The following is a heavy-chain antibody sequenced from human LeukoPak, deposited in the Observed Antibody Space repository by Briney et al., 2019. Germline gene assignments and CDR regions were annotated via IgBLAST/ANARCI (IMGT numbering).Heavy chain of an antibody. D-gene: IGHD3-22*01. CDR1: GITLINYG. Sequence: GGSLRLSCAVSGITLINYGMSWVRQAPGKGVEWVAGISDSGGRTNYADSVKGRFTISRDNPKNTLYLQMNSLRPEDTAVYFCAKRGVVIRVILVGFHKEAYYFDSWGQGVLVTVSS. V-gene: IGHV3-23*01. CDR2: ISDSGGRT. CDR3: AKRGVVIRVILVGFHKEAYYFDS. J-gene: IGHJ4*02.